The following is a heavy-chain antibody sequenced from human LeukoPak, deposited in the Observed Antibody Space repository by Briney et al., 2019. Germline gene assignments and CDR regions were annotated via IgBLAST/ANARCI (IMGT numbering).Heavy chain of an antibody. CDR2: INHSGST. Sequence: PSETLSLTCAVYGGSFSGYYWSWIRQPPGKGLEWIGEINHSGSTNYNPSLKSRVTISVDTSKNQFSLKLSSVTAADTAVYYCARMRGPAARSETKYSYYSYYMDVWGKGPTVTVSS. CDR3: ARMRGPAARSETKYSYYSYYMDV. D-gene: IGHD6-6*01. CDR1: GGSFSGYY. V-gene: IGHV4-34*01. J-gene: IGHJ6*03.